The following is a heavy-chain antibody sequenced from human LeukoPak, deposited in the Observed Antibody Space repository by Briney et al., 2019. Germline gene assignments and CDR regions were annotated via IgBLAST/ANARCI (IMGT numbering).Heavy chain of an antibody. Sequence: SETLSLTCAVSGYSISSGYYWGWIRQPPGKGLEWIGSIYHSGSTYYNPSLKSRVTISVDTSKNQFSLKLSSVTAADTAVYYCARDPVYSGWYAERAFDIWGQGTMVTVPS. CDR2: IYHSGST. CDR3: ARDPVYSGWYAERAFDI. CDR1: GYSISSGYY. J-gene: IGHJ3*02. V-gene: IGHV4-38-2*02. D-gene: IGHD6-19*01.